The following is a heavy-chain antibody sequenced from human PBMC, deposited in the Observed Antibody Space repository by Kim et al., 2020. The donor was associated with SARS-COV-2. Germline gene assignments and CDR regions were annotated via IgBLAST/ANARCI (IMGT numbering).Heavy chain of an antibody. Sequence: GGSLRLSCVTSGFSFSTYAVSWVRQAPGKGLEWLSAISGKGDRIYYADSVKGRFTISKDNSKNTLYLQLNNLRVEDTAVYYCAKVLWHISGNPWFDYWGQGTLVTVSS. D-gene: IGHD6-19*01. J-gene: IGHJ4*02. CDR1: GFSFSTYA. CDR3: AKVLWHISGNPWFDY. CDR2: ISGKGDRI. V-gene: IGHV3-23*01.